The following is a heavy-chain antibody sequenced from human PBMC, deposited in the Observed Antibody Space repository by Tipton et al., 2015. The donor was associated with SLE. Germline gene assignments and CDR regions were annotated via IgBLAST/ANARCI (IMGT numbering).Heavy chain of an antibody. CDR2: INHSGST. Sequence: GLVKPSETLSLTCAVYGWSFSAYYWSWIRQSPGKGLEWIGEINHSGSTNYNPSLKSRVTISVDTSKNQFSLKLSSVTAADTGVYYCARRGDWQYYFPSWGPGTLVTVS. V-gene: IGHV4-34*01. CDR3: ARRGDWQYYFPS. J-gene: IGHJ4*02. CDR1: GWSFSAYY. D-gene: IGHD2/OR15-2a*01.